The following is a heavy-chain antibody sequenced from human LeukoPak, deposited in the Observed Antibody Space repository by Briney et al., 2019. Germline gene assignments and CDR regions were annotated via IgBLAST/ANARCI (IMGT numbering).Heavy chain of an antibody. Sequence: ASVKVSCKAPGGTFSSYAISWVRQAPGQGLEWMGEIIPIFGTANYAQKFQGRVTTTTDESMSTAYMELSSLRSEDTAVYYCARGARWLHYYYYMDVWGKGTTVTVSS. CDR1: GGTFSSYA. CDR3: ARGARWLHYYYYMDV. V-gene: IGHV1-69*05. J-gene: IGHJ6*03. CDR2: IIPIFGTA. D-gene: IGHD4-23*01.